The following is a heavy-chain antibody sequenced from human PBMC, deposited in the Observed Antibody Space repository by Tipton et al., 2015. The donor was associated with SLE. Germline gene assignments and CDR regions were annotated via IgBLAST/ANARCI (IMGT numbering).Heavy chain of an antibody. CDR2: INSDGSFT. J-gene: IGHJ4*02. V-gene: IGHV3-74*01. D-gene: IGHD3-10*01. CDR3: ARGISRVQGAGI. CDR1: GFTFSRYW. Sequence: SLRLSCAASGFTFSRYWMYWVRQAPGKGLVWVSRINSDGSFTSYTDSVRGRFTISRDNAKNTLYLQRNSLRAEDTAVYYCARGISRVQGAGIRGQGPLGNFSS.